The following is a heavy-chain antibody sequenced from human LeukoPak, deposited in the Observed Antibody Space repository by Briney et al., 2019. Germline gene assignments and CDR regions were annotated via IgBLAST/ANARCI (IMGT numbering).Heavy chain of an antibody. CDR1: GFTVSSSY. V-gene: IGHV3-66*01. J-gene: IGHJ2*01. Sequence: GGSLRLSCAASGFTVSSSYMSWVRQAPGKGLEWVSIIYSSGSTFYADSVKGRFTISRDNSKNTLYLQMNNLRAEDTAVYYCARDSVDFPYWYFDLWGRGTLVTVSS. D-gene: IGHD3-3*01. CDR2: IYSSGST. CDR3: ARDSVDFPYWYFDL.